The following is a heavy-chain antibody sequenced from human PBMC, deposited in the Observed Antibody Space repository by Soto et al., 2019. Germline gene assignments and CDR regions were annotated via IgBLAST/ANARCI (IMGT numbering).Heavy chain of an antibody. V-gene: IGHV3-23*01. CDR3: AKDRWYSSENAFDI. CDR2: ISGSGGST. CDR1: GCTCSSYA. J-gene: IGHJ3*02. Sequence: GGSLRLSCASSGCTCSSYAMSWVRQAPGKGLELVSGISGSGGSTYYADSVKGRFTISRDNSKNTLSLQMNSLRAEDTAVYYCAKDRWYSSENAFDIWGQGTMVTVSS. D-gene: IGHD6-25*01.